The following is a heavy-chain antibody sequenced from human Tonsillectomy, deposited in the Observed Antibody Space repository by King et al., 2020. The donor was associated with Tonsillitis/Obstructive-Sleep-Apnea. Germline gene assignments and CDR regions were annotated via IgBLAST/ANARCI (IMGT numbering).Heavy chain of an antibody. CDR2: IYYSGST. J-gene: IGHJ3*02. CDR1: GGSINNYY. V-gene: IGHV4-59*01. D-gene: IGHD7-27*01. CDR3: ARVETGDSAFDI. Sequence: QVQLQESGPGLVKPSETLSLTCTVSGGSINNYYWGWIRHPPGKGLEWIGYIYYSGSTNYNPSLKSRVTISVDTSKNQFSLKLSSVTAADTAMYFCARVETGDSAFDIWGQGTMVTVSS.